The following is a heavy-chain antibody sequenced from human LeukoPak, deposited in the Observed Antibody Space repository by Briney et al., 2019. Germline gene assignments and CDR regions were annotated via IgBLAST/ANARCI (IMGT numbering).Heavy chain of an antibody. CDR1: GGSISSDTYY. J-gene: IGHJ4*02. Sequence: SQTLFLTCTVSGGSISSDTYYWNWIRQPAGRGLEWIGRIYTSGSTNYNPSLKSRVTISVDTSRNQFSLKLSSVTAADTAVYYCARGYGDYARRFDYWGQGTLVTVSS. D-gene: IGHD4-17*01. V-gene: IGHV4-61*02. CDR2: IYTSGST. CDR3: ARGYGDYARRFDY.